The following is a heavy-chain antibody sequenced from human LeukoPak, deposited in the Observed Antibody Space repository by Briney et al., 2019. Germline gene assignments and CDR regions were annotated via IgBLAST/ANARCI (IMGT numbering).Heavy chain of an antibody. CDR3: ARETRNSSGFGAFDI. D-gene: IGHD3-22*01. CDR2: ISTTGSDI. V-gene: IGHV3-48*03. CDR1: GFSFSTSE. J-gene: IGHJ3*02. Sequence: GGSLRLSCVASGFSFSTSEMSWVREAPGKGLEWLSYISTTGSDIIYADSVKGRFTMSRDNAESSLYLQMNSLRGEDTAVYYCARETRNSSGFGAFDIWGRRTMVTVSS.